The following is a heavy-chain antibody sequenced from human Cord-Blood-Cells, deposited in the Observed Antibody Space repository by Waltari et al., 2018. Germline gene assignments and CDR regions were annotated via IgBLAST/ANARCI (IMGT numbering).Heavy chain of an antibody. CDR3: ARGTRAYYFDY. V-gene: IGHV3-48*03. D-gene: IGHD1-7*01. CDR1: GCTFSSYE. CDR2: ISSSGSTI. Sequence: EVQLVESGGGLVQPGGSLRVSCAASGCTFSSYEMNWVRQAPGKGLEWVSYISSSGSTIYYADSVKGRFTISRDNAKNSLYLQMNSLRAEDTAVYYCARGTRAYYFDYWGQGTLVTVSS. J-gene: IGHJ4*02.